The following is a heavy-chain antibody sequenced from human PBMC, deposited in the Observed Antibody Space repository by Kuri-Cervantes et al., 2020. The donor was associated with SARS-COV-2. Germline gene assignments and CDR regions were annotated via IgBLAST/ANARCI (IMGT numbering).Heavy chain of an antibody. Sequence: SETLSLTCTVSGGSISSGSYYWSWIRQPPGKGLEWIGYIYYSGSTNYNPSLKSRVTISVDTSKNQFSLKLSSVTAADTAVYYCARLSVPNYDFWSGYPPGGYYFDYWGQGTLVTVSS. CDR2: IYYSGST. CDR1: GGSISSGSYY. D-gene: IGHD3-3*01. J-gene: IGHJ4*02. CDR3: ARLSVPNYDFWSGYPPGGYYFDY. V-gene: IGHV4-61*01.